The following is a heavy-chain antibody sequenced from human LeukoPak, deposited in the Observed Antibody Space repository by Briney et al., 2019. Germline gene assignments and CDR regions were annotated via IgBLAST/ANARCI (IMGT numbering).Heavy chain of an antibody. CDR1: GFTFGSYS. D-gene: IGHD4-11*01. J-gene: IGHJ3*02. Sequence: GGSLRLSCAASGFTFGSYSMNWVRQAPGKGLEWVSSISTSSSYIYYADSVKGRFTISRHNAKNSLYLQMNSLRAEDTAVYYCARGYSNYGYAFDIWGQGTLVTVSS. CDR2: ISTSSSYI. V-gene: IGHV3-21*01. CDR3: ARGYSNYGYAFDI.